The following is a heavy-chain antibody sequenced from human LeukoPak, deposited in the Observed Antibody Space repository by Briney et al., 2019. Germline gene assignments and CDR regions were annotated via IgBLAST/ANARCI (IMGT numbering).Heavy chain of an antibody. D-gene: IGHD6-19*01. CDR2: FDPEDGET. CDR1: GGTFSSYA. Sequence: ASVKVSCKASGGTFSSYAISWVRQAPGQGLEWMGGFDPEDGETIYAQKFQGRVTMTEDTSTDTAYMELSSLRSEDTAVYYCATALSSGWYYFDYWGQGTLVTVSS. V-gene: IGHV1-24*01. CDR3: ATALSSGWYYFDY. J-gene: IGHJ4*02.